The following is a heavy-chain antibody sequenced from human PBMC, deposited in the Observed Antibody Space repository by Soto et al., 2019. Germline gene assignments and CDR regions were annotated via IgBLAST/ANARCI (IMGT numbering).Heavy chain of an antibody. CDR3: AKANSGYGSFDP. Sequence: LSLTCTVSGDSISNYYCSWIRQSPGKGLEWIGYIYYSGSTTYNPSLKSRATIAIDKSKNQFSLKLTSVTAADTAVYYCAKANSGYGSFDPWGQGMLVTVSS. CDR2: IYYSGST. D-gene: IGHD5-12*01. J-gene: IGHJ5*02. CDR1: GDSISNYY. V-gene: IGHV4-59*01.